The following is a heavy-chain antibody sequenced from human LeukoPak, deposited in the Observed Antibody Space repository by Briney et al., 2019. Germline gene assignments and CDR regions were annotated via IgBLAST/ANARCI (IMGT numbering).Heavy chain of an antibody. D-gene: IGHD3-3*01. CDR3: ARVSTPLRFSNWFDP. Sequence: TSETLSLTCTVSGGSVSSGSYYWSWIRQPPGTGLDWIGYIYYSGSTKYNPSLKSRVTISVDTSKDQFSLKLNSVTAADTAVYYCARVSTPLRFSNWFDPWGQGTLVTVSS. CDR1: GGSVSSGSYY. V-gene: IGHV4-61*01. J-gene: IGHJ5*02. CDR2: IYYSGST.